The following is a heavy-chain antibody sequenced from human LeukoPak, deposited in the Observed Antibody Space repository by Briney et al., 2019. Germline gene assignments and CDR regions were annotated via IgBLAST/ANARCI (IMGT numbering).Heavy chain of an antibody. CDR2: IYYSGST. Sequence: SETQSLTCAVYGGSFSSYYWGWIRQPPGKGLEWIGSIYYSGSTYYNPSLKSRVTISVDTSKNQFSLKLSSVTAADTAVYYCARLGGGASDYWGQGTLVTVSS. D-gene: IGHD2-21*01. V-gene: IGHV4-39*01. CDR3: ARLGGGASDY. J-gene: IGHJ4*02. CDR1: GGSFSSYY.